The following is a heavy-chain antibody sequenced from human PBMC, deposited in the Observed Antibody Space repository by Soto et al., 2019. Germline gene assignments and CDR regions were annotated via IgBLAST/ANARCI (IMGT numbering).Heavy chain of an antibody. CDR3: ARGGPPDFWSGQSNWSER. CDR2: INHSVST. D-gene: IGHD3-3*01. J-gene: IGHJ5*02. CDR1: GGSFSGYY. V-gene: IGHV4-34*01. Sequence: SETLSLTCAVYGGSFSGYYWSWIRQPPGKGLEWIGEINHSVSTNYNPSLKSRVTISVDTSKNQFSLKLSSVTAADTAVYYCARGGPPDFWSGQSNWSERWGQGTLVIVSA.